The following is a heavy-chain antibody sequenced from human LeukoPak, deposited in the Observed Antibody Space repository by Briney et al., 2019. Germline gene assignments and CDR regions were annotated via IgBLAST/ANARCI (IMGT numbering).Heavy chain of an antibody. J-gene: IGHJ5*02. Sequence: SETLSLTCTVSGGSISSYYWSWIRQPAGKGLEWIGRIYTSGSTNYNPSLKSRVTISVDTSKSQFSLKLSSVTAADTAVYYCASGRYYYDSSGYPFGQGTLVTVSS. CDR3: ASGRYYYDSSGYP. V-gene: IGHV4-4*07. CDR1: GGSISSYY. D-gene: IGHD3-22*01. CDR2: IYTSGST.